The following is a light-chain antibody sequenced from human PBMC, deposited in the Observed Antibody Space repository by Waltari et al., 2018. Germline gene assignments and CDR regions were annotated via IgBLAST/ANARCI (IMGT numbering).Light chain of an antibody. CDR1: SGHRNYA. J-gene: IGLJ3*02. CDR2: VNSDGSL. CDR3: QSWGTGTWV. V-gene: IGLV4-69*01. Sequence: QVVLTQSPDASASLGASGKLTCTLSSGHRNYAVTGNQQQPEKGPRYLMKVNSDGSLNKGDGIPVRFSGSSSGAERYLTISSLQSEDEANYYCQSWGTGTWVFGGGTKVTVL.